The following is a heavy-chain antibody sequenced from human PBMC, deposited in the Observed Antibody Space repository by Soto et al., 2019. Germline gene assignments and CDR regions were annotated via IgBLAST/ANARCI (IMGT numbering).Heavy chain of an antibody. Sequence: GGSLRLSCAASGFTFSSYAMSWVRQAPGKGLEWVSAISGSGGSTYYADSVKGRFTISRDNSKNTLYLQMNSLRAEDTAVYYCAKVDIVATIRGRGAFDIWGQGTMVTV. CDR2: ISGSGGST. D-gene: IGHD5-12*01. CDR3: AKVDIVATIRGRGAFDI. V-gene: IGHV3-23*01. J-gene: IGHJ3*02. CDR1: GFTFSSYA.